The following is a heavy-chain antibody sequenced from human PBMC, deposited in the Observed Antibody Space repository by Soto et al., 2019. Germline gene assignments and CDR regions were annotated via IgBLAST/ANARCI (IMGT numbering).Heavy chain of an antibody. D-gene: IGHD3-22*01. CDR1: GFSLSTSGVG. J-gene: IGHJ3*02. CDR3: AHRRLTYYYDSSGRPDAFDI. Sequence: QITLKESGPTLVKPTQTLTLTCTFSGFSLSTSGVGVGWIRQPPGKALEWLALIYWDDDKRYSPSLKSRLTITKDTSKNQVVLTMTNMDPVDTATYYCAHRRLTYYYDSSGRPDAFDILGQGTMVTVSS. CDR2: IYWDDDK. V-gene: IGHV2-5*02.